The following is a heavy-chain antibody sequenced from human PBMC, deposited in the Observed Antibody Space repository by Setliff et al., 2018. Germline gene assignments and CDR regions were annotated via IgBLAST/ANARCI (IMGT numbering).Heavy chain of an antibody. V-gene: IGHV1-2*02. Sequence: GASVKVSCKASGYTFTDYYMHWVRQAPGQGLEWMGWIYPNSGGTRFAQKFQGRVTLTRDTAISTVYMELSRLRSDDTALYYCARGGGAPYSLAPYYHMDVWGKGTTVTVSS. J-gene: IGHJ6*03. CDR3: ARGGGAPYSLAPYYHMDV. D-gene: IGHD6-13*01. CDR2: IYPNSGGT. CDR1: GYTFTDYY.